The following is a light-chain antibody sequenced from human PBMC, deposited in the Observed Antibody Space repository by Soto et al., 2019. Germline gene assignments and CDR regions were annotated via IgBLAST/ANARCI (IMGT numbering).Light chain of an antibody. J-gene: IGKJ1*01. CDR3: QQYYQWPLT. CDR2: GAS. V-gene: IGKV3-15*01. Sequence: EIVLTQSPGTLSLSPGERATLSCRASQRVSSNLAWYQQRRGQAPSLLIYGASTRATGVPDRFTGSGSGTDFILTIACLQSEDFGIYYCQQYYQWPLTFGQGTKVDI. CDR1: QRVSSN.